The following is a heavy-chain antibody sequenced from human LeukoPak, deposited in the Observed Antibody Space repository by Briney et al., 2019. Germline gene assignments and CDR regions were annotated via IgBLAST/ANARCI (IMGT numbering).Heavy chain of an antibody. D-gene: IGHD4-17*01. Sequence: PGGSLRLSCAASGFTFSNAWMRWVRQAPGKGLEWVGRIKSKTDGGTTDYAAPVKGRFTISRDDSKNTLYLQMNSLKTEDTAVYYCTTDRSGYGDLFDYWGQGTLVTVSS. CDR2: IKSKTDGGTT. CDR1: GFTFSNAW. J-gene: IGHJ4*02. V-gene: IGHV3-15*01. CDR3: TTDRSGYGDLFDY.